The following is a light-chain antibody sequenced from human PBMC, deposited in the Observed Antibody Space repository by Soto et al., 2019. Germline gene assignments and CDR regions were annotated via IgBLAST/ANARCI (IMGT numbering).Light chain of an antibody. CDR1: SSNIGAGYD. J-gene: IGLJ1*01. CDR2: GDT. V-gene: IGLV1-40*01. Sequence: SVLTQPPSVSGAPGQRVTISCTGSSSNIGAGYDVHWYQQLPGTAPKLLIYGDTNRPSGVPDRFSGSKSATSASLAITGLQAEDEADYYCQSYESSPSGYVFGTGTKVTVL. CDR3: QSYESSPSGYV.